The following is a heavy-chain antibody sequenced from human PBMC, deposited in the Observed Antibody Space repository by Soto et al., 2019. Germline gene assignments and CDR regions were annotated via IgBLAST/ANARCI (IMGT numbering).Heavy chain of an antibody. D-gene: IGHD6-25*01. J-gene: IGHJ4*02. CDR3: ASTAAKFNFEN. CDR1: WYMLTYDY. Sequence: VASVXVACRAFWYMLTYDYRHCVRQAPGRGLEWMGWINPDTGGTMYDKKFQGRVTMTRDKAINTAYMELSRLQSDDTAMYYCASTAAKFNFENRGQRPLV. V-gene: IGHV1-2*02. CDR2: INPDTGGT.